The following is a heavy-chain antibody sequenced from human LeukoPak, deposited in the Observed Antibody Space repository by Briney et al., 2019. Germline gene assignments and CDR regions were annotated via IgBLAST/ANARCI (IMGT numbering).Heavy chain of an antibody. V-gene: IGHV3-7*01. J-gene: IGHJ4*02. Sequence: TGGSLRLSCAASGFPFSSYWMAWVRQAPGKGLEWVASIKQDGGETFYVDSVEGRFTISRDNAKNSLYLQMNGLRAEDTAVYYCTREDHSNYNYWGQGTLVTVSS. CDR3: TREDHSNYNY. CDR2: IKQDGGET. CDR1: GFPFSSYW. D-gene: IGHD4-11*01.